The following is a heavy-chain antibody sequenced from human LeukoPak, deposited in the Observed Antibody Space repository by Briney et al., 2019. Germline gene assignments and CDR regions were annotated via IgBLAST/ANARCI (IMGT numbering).Heavy chain of an antibody. V-gene: IGHV3-53*04. J-gene: IGHJ4*02. CDR3: ARVRLGSGWSLFDF. Sequence: GGSLRLSCAASGFAVSSNYMSWVRQAPGKGLEWVSVIYSGGSTYYADSVKGRFTISRHISQNTLYLQMNSLRAEDTAVYYCARVRLGSGWSLFDFWGQGTLVTVSS. CDR1: GFAVSSNY. D-gene: IGHD6-19*01. CDR2: IYSGGST.